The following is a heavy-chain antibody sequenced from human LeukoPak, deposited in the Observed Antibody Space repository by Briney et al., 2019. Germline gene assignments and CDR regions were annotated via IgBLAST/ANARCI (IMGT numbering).Heavy chain of an antibody. Sequence: GGSLRLSCAASGFAFSSYAMSWVRQAPGKGLDWVSSISGSGGGTYYADSVKGRFTISRDNSKNTLFLQMNSLRAEDTAVYYCAKLTNGYWGQGTLVTVSS. V-gene: IGHV3-23*01. D-gene: IGHD2-2*01. CDR2: ISGSGGGT. CDR3: AKLTNGY. CDR1: GFAFSSYA. J-gene: IGHJ4*02.